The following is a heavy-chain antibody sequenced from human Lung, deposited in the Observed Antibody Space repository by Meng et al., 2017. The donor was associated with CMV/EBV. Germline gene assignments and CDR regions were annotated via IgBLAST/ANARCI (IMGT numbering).Heavy chain of an antibody. CDR2: IPHDGSNK. CDR1: GLTFSDNG. D-gene: IGHD6-13*01. V-gene: IGHV3-30*02. CDR3: ANGEGSRWDDAFDI. J-gene: IGHJ3*02. Sequence: GGSLRLXXSASGLTFSDNGIHWVRQAPGKGLEWVTFIPHDGSNKFYADSVRGRFTISRDNSKNTVYLQMDNLRVEDTAVYYCANGEGSRWDDAFDIWGPGTXVTVAS.